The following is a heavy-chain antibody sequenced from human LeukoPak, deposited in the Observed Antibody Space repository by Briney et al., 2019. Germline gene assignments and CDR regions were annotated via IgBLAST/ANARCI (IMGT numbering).Heavy chain of an antibody. Sequence: PGGSLRLSCAASGFTFSSYSMNWVRQAPGKGLEWVSYISSSSSTIYYADSGKGRFTISRDNAKNSLYLQMNSLRAEDTAVYYCARDSYYYGSGSYRHHYYGMDVWGQGTTVTVSS. CDR1: GFTFSSYS. V-gene: IGHV3-48*04. CDR2: ISSSSSTI. J-gene: IGHJ6*02. CDR3: ARDSYYYGSGSYRHHYYGMDV. D-gene: IGHD3-10*01.